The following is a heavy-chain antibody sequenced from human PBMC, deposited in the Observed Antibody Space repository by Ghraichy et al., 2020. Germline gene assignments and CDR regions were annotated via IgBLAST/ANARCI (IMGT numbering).Heavy chain of an antibody. CDR2: ISTRSHEI. CDR3: AGEYYDTSGFDF. Sequence: GGSLRLSCAASGFTFSSYNMNWVRQAPGKGLEWVAYISTRSHEIYYADSVKGRFTISRDNTKNSLYLQMNSLRVDDTAVYYCAGEYYDTSGFDFWGQGSLVAVYS. D-gene: IGHD3-22*01. V-gene: IGHV3-21*01. CDR1: GFTFSSYN. J-gene: IGHJ4*02.